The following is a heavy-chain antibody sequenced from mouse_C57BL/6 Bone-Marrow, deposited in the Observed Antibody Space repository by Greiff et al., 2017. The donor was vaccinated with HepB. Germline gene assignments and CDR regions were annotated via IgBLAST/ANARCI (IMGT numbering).Heavy chain of an antibody. V-gene: IGHV14-2*01. CDR1: GFNIKDYY. Sequence: VQLQQSGAELVKPGASVKLSCTASGFNIKDYYMHWVKQRTEQGLEWIGRIDPEDGEPKYAPKFQGKATITADTSSTTAYLQLSSLTSEDTAVYYCASHYYGSSYGYFDVWGTGTTVTVSS. D-gene: IGHD1-1*01. CDR2: IDPEDGEP. CDR3: ASHYYGSSYGYFDV. J-gene: IGHJ1*03.